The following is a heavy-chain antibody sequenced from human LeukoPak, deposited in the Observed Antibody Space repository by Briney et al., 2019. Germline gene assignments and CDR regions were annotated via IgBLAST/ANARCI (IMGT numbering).Heavy chain of an antibody. CDR1: GFTFSSYD. Sequence: GGSLRLSCAASGFTFSSYDMHWVRQATGKGLEWVSAIGTAGHTYYPGSVKGRFTISRENAKSSLYLQMNSLRAGDTAVYYCARGAHYYDSSGYHPIFDYWGQGTLVTVSS. J-gene: IGHJ4*02. D-gene: IGHD3-22*01. V-gene: IGHV3-13*01. CDR2: IGTAGHT. CDR3: ARGAHYYDSSGYHPIFDY.